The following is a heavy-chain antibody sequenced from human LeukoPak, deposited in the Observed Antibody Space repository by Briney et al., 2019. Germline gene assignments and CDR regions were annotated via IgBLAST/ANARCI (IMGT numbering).Heavy chain of an antibody. V-gene: IGHV1-24*01. D-gene: IGHD4-17*01. CDR3: ATTYGDYVGAAFDI. CDR2: FDPEDGET. CDR1: GYTLTELS. J-gene: IGHJ3*02. Sequence: ASVKVSCKVSGYTLTELSMHWVRQAPGKGLEWMGSFDPEDGETIYAQKFQGRVTMTEDTSTDTAYMELSSLRSEDTAVYYCATTYGDYVGAAFDIWGQGTMVTVSS.